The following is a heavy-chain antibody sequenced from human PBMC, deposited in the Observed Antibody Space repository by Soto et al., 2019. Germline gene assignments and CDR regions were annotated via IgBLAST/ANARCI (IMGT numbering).Heavy chain of an antibody. CDR3: ARDRYYYDSSGYYLFDY. J-gene: IGHJ4*02. CDR1: GYTFTSYG. CDR2: ISAYNGNT. V-gene: IGHV1-18*01. Sequence: GASVKVSCKASGYTFTSYGISWVRQAPGQGLEWMGWISAYNGNTNYARKLQGRVTMTTDTSTSTAYMELRSLRSDDTAVYYCARDRYYYDSSGYYLFDYWGQGTLVTVSS. D-gene: IGHD3-22*01.